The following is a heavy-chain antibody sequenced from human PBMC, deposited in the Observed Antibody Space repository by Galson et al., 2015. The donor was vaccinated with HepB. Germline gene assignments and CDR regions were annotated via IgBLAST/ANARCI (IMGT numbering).Heavy chain of an antibody. D-gene: IGHD2-2*01. CDR3: ARVGYCSSTTCYHDAFDI. V-gene: IGHV3-48*01. J-gene: IGHJ3*02. CDR1: GFTFSSYS. CDR2: IISSSSTI. Sequence: SLRLSCAASGFTFSSYSMNWVRQAPGKGLEWVSYIISSSSTIYYADSVKGRFTISRDNAKKSLYLQMNSLRAEDTAVYYCARVGYCSSTTCYHDAFDIWGQGTMVTVSS.